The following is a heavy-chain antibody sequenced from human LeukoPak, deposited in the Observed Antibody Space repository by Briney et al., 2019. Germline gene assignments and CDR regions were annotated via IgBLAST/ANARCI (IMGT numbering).Heavy chain of an antibody. CDR2: ISSSSSYI. CDR3: VRQQTPHGNFDY. CDR1: GFTFTTYS. Sequence: GGSLRLSCAASGFTFTTYSMNWVRQAPGKGLEWVSAISSSSSYIYYADSVKGRFTISRDNAKNSLYLQVNSLRAEDTAVYYCVRQQTPHGNFDYWGQGTLVTVSS. V-gene: IGHV3-21*01. J-gene: IGHJ4*02. D-gene: IGHD1-26*01.